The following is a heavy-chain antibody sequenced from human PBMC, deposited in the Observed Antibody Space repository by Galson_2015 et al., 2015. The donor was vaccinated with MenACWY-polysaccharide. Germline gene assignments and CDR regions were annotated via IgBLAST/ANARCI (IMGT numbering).Heavy chain of an antibody. CDR2: MNPRSGHT. D-gene: IGHD3-10*01. CDR1: GYTFTYND. J-gene: IGHJ5*02. CDR3: ARGHYGA. Sequence: SVKVSCKASGYTFTYNDINWVRQATGQRLEWMGLMNPRSGHTEYAQKFQGRVTMTSNTVISTAYMELTSLRSEDTAVYYCARGHYGAWGQGTLVIVSS. V-gene: IGHV1-8*01.